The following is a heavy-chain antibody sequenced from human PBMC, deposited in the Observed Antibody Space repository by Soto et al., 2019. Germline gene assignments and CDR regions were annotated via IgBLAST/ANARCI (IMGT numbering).Heavy chain of an antibody. J-gene: IGHJ4*02. CDR3: ASTIVVVPAATTFDS. V-gene: IGHV1-69*02. CDR1: GGTFSSYT. D-gene: IGHD2-2*01. CDR2: IIPILGIA. Sequence: QVQLVQSGAEVKKPGSSMKVSCKASGGTFSSYTISWVRQAPGKGLEWMGRIIPILGIAKYAQKFQGRVPITADKSTSTAYMELSSLRSEDTAVYYCASTIVVVPAATTFDSWGQGTLVTVSS.